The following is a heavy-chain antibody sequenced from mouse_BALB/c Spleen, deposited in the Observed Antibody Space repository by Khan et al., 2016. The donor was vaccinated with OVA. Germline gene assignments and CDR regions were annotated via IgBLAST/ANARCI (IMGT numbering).Heavy chain of an antibody. J-gene: IGHJ3*01. Sequence: VQLQQSGPELMKPGASVKISCRTSGYSLTSYYIHWMMQSHGKSIEWIGYIDPFSGSTTYNQKFKGKATLTVDKSSSTAYIHLSNLTSEDSAADYCTSHCYVTWFTYWGQGTLVTVSS. CDR1: GYSLTSYY. CDR3: TSHCYVTWFTY. CDR2: IDPFSGST. D-gene: IGHD2-12*01. V-gene: IGHV1S135*01.